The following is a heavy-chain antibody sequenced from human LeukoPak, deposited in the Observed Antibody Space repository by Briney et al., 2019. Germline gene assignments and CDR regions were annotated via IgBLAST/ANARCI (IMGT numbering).Heavy chain of an antibody. CDR2: ISSNGGST. Sequence: PGGSLRLSCAASGFTFSSYAMHWVRQAPGKGLEYVSAISSNGGSTYYANSVKGRFTISRDNSKNTLYLQMGSLRAEDMAVYYCARRQVKGETQPLDYWGQGTLVTVSS. J-gene: IGHJ4*02. CDR1: GFTFSSYA. V-gene: IGHV3-64*01. CDR3: ARRQVKGETQPLDY. D-gene: IGHD3-16*01.